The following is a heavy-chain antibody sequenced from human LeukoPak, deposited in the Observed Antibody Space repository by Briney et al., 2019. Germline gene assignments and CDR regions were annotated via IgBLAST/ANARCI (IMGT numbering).Heavy chain of an antibody. J-gene: IGHJ3*01. Sequence: SETLSLTCTVSGGSISSYYWSWIRQPQGKGLEWIGYIYYRGSTSYNPSLKSRVTISVDTSKNQFALKLSSVTAADTAMYFCARVPYYYDSSGAFDVWGLGTMVTVSS. D-gene: IGHD3-22*01. CDR1: GGSISSYY. CDR2: IYYRGST. CDR3: ARVPYYYDSSGAFDV. V-gene: IGHV4-59*01.